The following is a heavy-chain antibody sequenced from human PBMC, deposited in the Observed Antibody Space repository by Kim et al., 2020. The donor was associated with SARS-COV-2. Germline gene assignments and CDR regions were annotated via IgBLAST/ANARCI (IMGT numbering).Heavy chain of an antibody. D-gene: IGHD5-18*01. J-gene: IGHJ6*02. CDR3: ARGIGVDTYYYYGMDV. Sequence: SLKSRVTISVDTSKNQFSLKLSSVTAADTAVYYCARGIGVDTYYYYGMDVWGQGTTVTVSS. V-gene: IGHV4-34*01.